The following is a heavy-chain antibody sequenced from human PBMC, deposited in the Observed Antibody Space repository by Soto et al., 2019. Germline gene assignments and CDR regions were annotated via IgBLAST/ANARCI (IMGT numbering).Heavy chain of an antibody. V-gene: IGHV1-69*13. Sequence: SVKVSCRASGGTFSSYAISWVRQAPGQGLEWMGGIIPIFGTANYAQKFQGRVTITADESTSTAYMELSSLRSEDTAVYYCARLDSQYSSSAAGGGYYYYGMDVWGQGTTVTVSS. CDR2: IIPIFGTA. CDR3: ARLDSQYSSSAAGGGYYYYGMDV. CDR1: GGTFSSYA. D-gene: IGHD6-6*01. J-gene: IGHJ6*02.